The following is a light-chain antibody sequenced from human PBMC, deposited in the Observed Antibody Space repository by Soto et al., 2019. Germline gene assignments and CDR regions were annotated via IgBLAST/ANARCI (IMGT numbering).Light chain of an antibody. CDR2: AAS. Sequence: IPMTQSPSSLSASVGARVPITCRASHGIGNDLGWYQQKPGKAPRLLIYAASNLQSGVPSRFNASGSGTDFTLTISSLQSEDFAVYFCQQYNNWPPITFGQGTRLEIK. CDR3: QQYNNWPPIT. V-gene: IGKV1-6*01. J-gene: IGKJ5*01. CDR1: HGIGND.